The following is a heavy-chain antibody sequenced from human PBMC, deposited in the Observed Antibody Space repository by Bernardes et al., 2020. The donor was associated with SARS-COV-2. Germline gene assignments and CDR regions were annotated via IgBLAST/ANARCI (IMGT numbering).Heavy chain of an antibody. CDR3: ARWSWGSSSVYGMDV. CDR1: ADSITNYY. D-gene: IGHD3-16*01. CDR2: IYYSGST. V-gene: IGHV4-59*01. J-gene: IGHJ6*02. Sequence: SETLSLTCSVSADSITNYYWSWIRQPPGKGLEYIGYIYYSGSTNYNPSLKSRVTISVDTSKNQFSLKLSSVTAADTAVYYCARWSWGSSSVYGMDVWGQGTTVTVSS.